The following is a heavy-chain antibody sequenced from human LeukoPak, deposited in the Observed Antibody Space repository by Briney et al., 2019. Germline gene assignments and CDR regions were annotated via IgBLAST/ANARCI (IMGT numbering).Heavy chain of an antibody. CDR1: GGSISSQY. CDR3: ARGAGWYDY. V-gene: IGHV4-59*11. Sequence: SETLSLTCTVSGGSISSQYWSWIRQPPGRGLEWIAYIYDSGRTNYNPSLRSRVTISADTSKHQFSLKLNSVTAADTAVYYCARGAGWYDYWGQGTLVTVSS. J-gene: IGHJ4*02. CDR2: IYDSGRT. D-gene: IGHD6-19*01.